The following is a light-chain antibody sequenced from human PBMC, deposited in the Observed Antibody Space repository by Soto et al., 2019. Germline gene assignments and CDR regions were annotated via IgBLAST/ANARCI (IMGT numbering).Light chain of an antibody. CDR1: QSVGSY. CDR2: DAS. CDR3: QQRSHWPYT. J-gene: IGKJ4*01. V-gene: IGKV3-11*01. Sequence: EIVLTQSPATLSLSPGDRATLSCRASQSVGSYLGWYQQRPGQAPRPLIYDASNRATGNPARSSGSGSGTDFPLPNRSLEHEHYAVYYCQQRSHWPYTYGGGTKVEIK.